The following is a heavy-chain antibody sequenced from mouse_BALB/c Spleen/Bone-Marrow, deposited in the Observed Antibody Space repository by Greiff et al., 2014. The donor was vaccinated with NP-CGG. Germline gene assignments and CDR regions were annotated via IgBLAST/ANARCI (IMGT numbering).Heavy chain of an antibody. J-gene: IGHJ1*01. CDR3: ANYDYGWYFDV. V-gene: IGHV14-3*02. CDR2: IDPANGNT. CDR1: GFNIKDTY. D-gene: IGHD2-4*01. Sequence: EVQLQQSGAELVKPGASVKLSCTASGFNIKDTYMHWVKQRPEQGLEWIGRIDPANGNTKYDPKFQGKATITADTSSYTAYLQLSSLTSEDTAVYYCANYDYGWYFDVWGAGTTVTVSS.